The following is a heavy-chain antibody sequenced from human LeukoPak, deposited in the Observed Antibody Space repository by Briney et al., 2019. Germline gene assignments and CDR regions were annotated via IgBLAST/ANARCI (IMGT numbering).Heavy chain of an antibody. V-gene: IGHV4-39*01. J-gene: IGHJ6*03. Sequence: SETLSLTCTVSGGSISSSSHWWGWIRQPPGQGLEWIGSIHYTGSTYYNPSLKSRVTKSVDTSKNQFSLKLSSVTAAETAVYYCARVKYSSPNYYYYYYMDVWGKGTTVTVSS. CDR3: ARVKYSSPNYYYYYYMDV. CDR1: GGSISSSSHW. D-gene: IGHD6-6*01. CDR2: IHYTGST.